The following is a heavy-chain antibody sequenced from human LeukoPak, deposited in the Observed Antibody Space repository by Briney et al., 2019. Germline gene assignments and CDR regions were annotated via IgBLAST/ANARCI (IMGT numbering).Heavy chain of an antibody. V-gene: IGHV3-53*01. Sequence: GGSLRLSCAASGFTVSSNYMSWVRQAPGKGLEWVSVIYSGGSTYYADSVEGRFTISRDNSKNTLYLQMNSLRAEDTAVYYCASQGIVVATGGAFDIWGQGTMVTVSS. J-gene: IGHJ3*02. CDR2: IYSGGST. CDR1: GFTVSSNY. CDR3: ASQGIVVATGGAFDI. D-gene: IGHD2-21*01.